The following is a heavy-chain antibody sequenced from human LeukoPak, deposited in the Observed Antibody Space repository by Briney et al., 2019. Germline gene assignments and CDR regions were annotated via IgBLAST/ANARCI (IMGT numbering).Heavy chain of an antibody. J-gene: IGHJ6*02. V-gene: IGHV4-59*01. CDR3: ARGELLYYYYYYPLDV. CDR2: IYYSGST. CDR1: GGSITSYY. Sequence: SETLSLTCSVSGGSITSYYWSWIRRPPGKGLERIGYIYYSGSTNYNPSLQSRDTLSVDTYKNQFSLKLTSVTAADTAVYYCARGELLYYYYYYPLDVWGQGTTVTVSS. D-gene: IGHD1-7*01.